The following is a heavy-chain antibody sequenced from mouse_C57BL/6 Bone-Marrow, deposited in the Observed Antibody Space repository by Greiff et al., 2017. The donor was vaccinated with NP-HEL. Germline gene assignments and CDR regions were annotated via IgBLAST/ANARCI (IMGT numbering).Heavy chain of an antibody. CDR2: INPSTGGT. V-gene: IGHV1-42*01. Sequence: EVQLQQSGPELVKPGASVKISCKASGYSFTGYYMNWVKQSPEKSLEWIGEINPSTGGTTYNQKFKAKATLTVDKSSSTAYMQLKILTSEDTAVYYCARYYAMDYWGQGTSVTVSS. J-gene: IGHJ4*01. CDR1: GYSFTGYY. CDR3: ARYYAMDY.